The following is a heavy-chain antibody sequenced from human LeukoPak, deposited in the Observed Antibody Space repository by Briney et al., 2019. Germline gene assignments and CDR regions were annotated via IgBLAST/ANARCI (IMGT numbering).Heavy chain of an antibody. Sequence: ASVKASCKASGYIFTAHYIHWVRQAPGQGLEWMGWINPNNGVTNYAQKFQGRVTMTRDTSITTAYMELSSLRSGDTAVYCCVRIYYGPDYWGQGTLVTVSS. CDR1: GYIFTAHY. CDR2: INPNNGVT. CDR3: VRIYYGPDY. J-gene: IGHJ4*02. V-gene: IGHV1-2*02. D-gene: IGHD4-17*01.